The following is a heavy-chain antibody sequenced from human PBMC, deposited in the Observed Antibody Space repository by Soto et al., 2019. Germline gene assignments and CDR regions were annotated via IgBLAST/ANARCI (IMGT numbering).Heavy chain of an antibody. CDR3: ARGVGSGSNWFDP. CDR1: GYTFTNYY. V-gene: IGHV5-51*01. CDR2: IYPGDSDT. D-gene: IGHD3-22*01. Sequence: ASVKVSCKASGYTFTNYYMDWVRQAPGQGLEWMGIIYPGDSDTRYSPSFQGQVTISADKSISTAYLQWSSLKASDTAMYYCARGVGSGSNWFDPWGQGTLVTVSS. J-gene: IGHJ5*02.